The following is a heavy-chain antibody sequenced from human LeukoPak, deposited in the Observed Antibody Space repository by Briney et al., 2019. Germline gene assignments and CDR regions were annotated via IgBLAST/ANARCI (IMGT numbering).Heavy chain of an antibody. CDR1: GGSISSSSYY. CDR2: IYYSGST. J-gene: IGHJ3*02. V-gene: IGHV4-39*07. CDR3: ARDSGDKSNDAFDI. D-gene: IGHD6-19*01. Sequence: PSETLSLTCTVSGGSISSSSYYWGWIRQPPGKGLEWIGSIYYSGSTYYNPSLKSRVTISVDTSKNQFSLKLSSVTAADTAVYYCARDSGDKSNDAFDIWGQGTMVTVSS.